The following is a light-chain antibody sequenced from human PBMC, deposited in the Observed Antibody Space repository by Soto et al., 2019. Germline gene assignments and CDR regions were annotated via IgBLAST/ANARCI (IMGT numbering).Light chain of an antibody. J-gene: IGLJ1*01. CDR2: SNN. Sequence: QSVLTQPPSASGTPGQRVTISFSGSSSNIGSNTVNWYQQLPGPAPKLLIYSNNQRPSGVPDRFSGSKSGTSASLAISGLQSEDEADYYCAAWDDSLNGLDVFGTGTKVTVL. CDR1: SSNIGSNT. V-gene: IGLV1-44*01. CDR3: AAWDDSLNGLDV.